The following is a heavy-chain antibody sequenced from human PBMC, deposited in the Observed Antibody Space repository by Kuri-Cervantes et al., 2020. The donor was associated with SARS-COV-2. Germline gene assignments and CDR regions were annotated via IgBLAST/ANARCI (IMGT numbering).Heavy chain of an antibody. Sequence: GESLKISCPASGFTFSSYWMSWVRQAPGKGLEWVANIKQDGSEKYYVDSVKGRFTISRDNAKNSLYLQMNSLRAEDTAVYYCARDEGSYYYYMDVWGKGTTVTVSS. V-gene: IGHV3-7*01. D-gene: IGHD3-10*01. CDR1: GFTFSSYW. CDR3: ARDEGSYYYYMDV. J-gene: IGHJ6*03. CDR2: IKQDGSEK.